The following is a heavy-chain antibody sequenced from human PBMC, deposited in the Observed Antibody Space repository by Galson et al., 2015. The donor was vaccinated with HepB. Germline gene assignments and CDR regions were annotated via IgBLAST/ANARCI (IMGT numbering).Heavy chain of an antibody. CDR3: ARTGGSSGWRDFDY. Sequence: SQRLSCAASGFTSSSHAMNWVRQAPGQGLEWVSNISVGGNNTFYAASVKGRFTISRDTSKNTLYLQMNSLRAEDTAVYYCARTGGSSGWRDFDYWGQGTLLTVSS. J-gene: IGHJ4*02. V-gene: IGHV3-23*01. CDR1: GFTSSSHA. D-gene: IGHD6-19*01. CDR2: ISVGGNNT.